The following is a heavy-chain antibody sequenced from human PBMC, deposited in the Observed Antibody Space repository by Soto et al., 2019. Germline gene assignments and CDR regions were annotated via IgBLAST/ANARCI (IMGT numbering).Heavy chain of an antibody. CDR3: ARDLTLGSDYSGYDVIDY. Sequence: QVQLVQSGAEVKKPGSSVKVSCKASGGIFSTSTFTWVRQAPGQGLEWMGRIIPILGTADYAQKFQGRVTLTADKSTSTAYMELSSLGSEDTAVYYCARDLTLGSDYSGYDVIDYWGQGTLVTVSS. D-gene: IGHD5-12*01. J-gene: IGHJ4*02. CDR2: IIPILGTA. CDR1: GGIFSTST. V-gene: IGHV1-69*08.